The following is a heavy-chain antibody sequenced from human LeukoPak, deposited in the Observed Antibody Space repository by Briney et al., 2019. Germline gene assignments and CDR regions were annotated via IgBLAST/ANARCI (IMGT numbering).Heavy chain of an antibody. J-gene: IGHJ5*02. CDR3: ARGGYYDSSGSFDP. CDR2: INPTGGST. D-gene: IGHD3-22*01. V-gene: IGHV1-46*01. CDR1: GYTFARYY. Sequence: ASVKVSCKASGYTFARYYTHWVRQTPGQGLEWMGIINPTGGSTRYAQKFQGRVTMTRDTSTSTVYMELSSLRSEDTAVYYCARGGYYDSSGSFDPWGQGTLVTVSS.